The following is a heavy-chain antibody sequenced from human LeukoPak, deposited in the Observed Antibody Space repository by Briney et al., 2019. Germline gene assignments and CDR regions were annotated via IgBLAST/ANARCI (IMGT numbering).Heavy chain of an antibody. D-gene: IGHD3-22*01. CDR2: IDWNGGNI. CDR1: GFTFSDYA. CDR3: AKDLYYRTGYFYAPEY. J-gene: IGHJ4*02. V-gene: IGHV3-43D*03. Sequence: GGSLRLSCAASGFTFSDYAIHWVRQVPGKGLDWVSLIDWNGGNIYYADSVKGRFTISRDNSKNSLYLQMNSLRPEDSGLYYCAKDLYYRTGYFYAPEYWGQGTLVTVSS.